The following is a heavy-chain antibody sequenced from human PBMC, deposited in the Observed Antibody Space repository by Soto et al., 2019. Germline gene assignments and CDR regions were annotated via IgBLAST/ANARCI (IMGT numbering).Heavy chain of an antibody. CDR2: IYWNGNE. V-gene: IGHV2-5*01. CDR1: GFSFSTSGVG. Sequence: QITLRESGPPLVKPTQTLTLTSTFSGFSFSTSGVGVVWFRQPPGQALQWLALIYWNGNERYSTSLFNRLTVTKDTSKDQVVLTMASVVPMDTATYYCAHEVARYYYVMDVWGQGTNVTVSS. J-gene: IGHJ6*02. D-gene: IGHD2-15*01. CDR3: AHEVARYYYVMDV.